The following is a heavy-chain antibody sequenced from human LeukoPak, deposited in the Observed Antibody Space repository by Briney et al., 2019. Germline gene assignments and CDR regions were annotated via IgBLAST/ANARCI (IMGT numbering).Heavy chain of an antibody. CDR1: GGSISSNTYF. V-gene: IGHV4-39*01. CDR2: IYYSGST. J-gene: IGHJ4*02. Sequence: PSETLSLTCTVSGGSISSNTYFWGWIRQPPGKGLEWIGSIYYSGSTYYNPSLKSRVTISVDTSKNQFSLKLSSVTAADTAVYYCARGGLSGWYVWSPTTTRGYYFDYWGQGTLVTVSS. D-gene: IGHD6-19*01. CDR3: ARGGLSGWYVWSPTTTRGYYFDY.